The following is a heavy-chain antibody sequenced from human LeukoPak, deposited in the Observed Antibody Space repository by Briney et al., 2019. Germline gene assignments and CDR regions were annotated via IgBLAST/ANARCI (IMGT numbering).Heavy chain of an antibody. CDR1: GFTFSSYS. Sequence: GGSLRLSCAASGFTFSSYSMNWVRQAPGKGLEWVANIRRDGSVKNYVDSVKGRFTMPRDNAKNSLYLQMNDLRAEDTAIYYCAKDLSPSWAGSVWYDALDIWGQGKMVSVRS. CDR3: AKDLSPSWAGSVWYDALDI. CDR2: IRRDGSVK. D-gene: IGHD6-19*01. V-gene: IGHV3-7*01. J-gene: IGHJ3*02.